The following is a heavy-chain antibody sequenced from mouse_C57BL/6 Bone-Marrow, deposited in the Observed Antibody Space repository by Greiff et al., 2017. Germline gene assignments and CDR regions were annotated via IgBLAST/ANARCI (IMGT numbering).Heavy chain of an antibody. J-gene: IGHJ4*01. CDR2: IYPGGGYT. CDR3: ARSGSAIYYYAMDY. Sequence: VQLQQSGAELVRPGTSVKMSCKASGYTFTNYWIGWAKQRPGHGLEWIGDIYPGGGYTNYNEKFKGKATLTADKSSSPAYMQFSSLTSEDSAIYYCARSGSAIYYYAMDYWGQGTSVTVSS. V-gene: IGHV1-63*01. D-gene: IGHD3-1*01. CDR1: GYTFTNYW.